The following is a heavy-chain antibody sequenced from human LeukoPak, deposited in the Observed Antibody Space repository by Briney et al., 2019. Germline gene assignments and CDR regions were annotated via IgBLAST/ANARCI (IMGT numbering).Heavy chain of an antibody. CDR3: ARLSGYYDYVWGRPYYYYMDV. Sequence: SETLSLTCTVSGGSISSYCWSWIRRPPGKGLEWIGYIYYSGSTNYNPPLKSRVTISVDTSKNQFSLKLSSVTAADTAVYYCARLSGYYDYVWGRPYYYYMDVWGKGTTVTISS. CDR2: IYYSGST. V-gene: IGHV4-59*01. D-gene: IGHD3-16*01. J-gene: IGHJ6*03. CDR1: GGSISSYC.